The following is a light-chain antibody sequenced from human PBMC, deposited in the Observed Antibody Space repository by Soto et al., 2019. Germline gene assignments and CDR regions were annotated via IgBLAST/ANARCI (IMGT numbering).Light chain of an antibody. J-gene: IGLJ1*01. CDR3: QSCDSSLSGSAV. CDR2: SNN. V-gene: IGLV1-40*01. CDR1: TSNIGAGHD. Sequence: QSVLTQPPSVSAAPGQRVTISCTGSTSNIGAGHDVHWYQQLPGTAPKLLIFSNNNRPSGVPDRFSGSKSDTSASLAITGLQAEDEADYYCQSCDSSLSGSAVFGTGTKLTVL.